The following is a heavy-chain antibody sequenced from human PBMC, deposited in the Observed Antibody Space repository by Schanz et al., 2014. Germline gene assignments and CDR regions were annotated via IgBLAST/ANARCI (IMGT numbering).Heavy chain of an antibody. CDR2: INQDGSEK. CDR3: ARDGAELYYFDD. V-gene: IGHV3-7*01. Sequence: EVQLVESGGGLVQPGGSLRLSCAASGFTFSSYCINWVRQAPGKGLEWVANINQDGSEKYYVDSVKGRFTISRDNAKNSLYLQMNGLRAEDTAVCYCARDGAELYYFDDWGQGTLVTVSS. J-gene: IGHJ4*02. CDR1: GFTFSSYC. D-gene: IGHD1-1*01.